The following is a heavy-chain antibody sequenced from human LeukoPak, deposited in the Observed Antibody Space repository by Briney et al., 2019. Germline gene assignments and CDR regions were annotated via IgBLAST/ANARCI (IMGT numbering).Heavy chain of an antibody. CDR3: ARVTYYYDSSGYLF. CDR2: INPNSGGT. CDR1: GYTFTGYY. D-gene: IGHD3-22*01. V-gene: IGHV1-2*02. J-gene: IGHJ4*02. Sequence: ASVKVSCKASGYTFTGYYMHWVRQAPGQGLEWMGWINPNSGGTNYAQKFQGRVTMTRDTSISTAYMEPSRLRSDDTAVYYCARVTYYYDSSGYLFWGQGTLVTVSS.